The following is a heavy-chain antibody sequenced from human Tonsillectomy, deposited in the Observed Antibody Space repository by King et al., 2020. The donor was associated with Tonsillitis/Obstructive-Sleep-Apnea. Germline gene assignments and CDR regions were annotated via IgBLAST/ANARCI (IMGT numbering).Heavy chain of an antibody. V-gene: IGHV3-21*01. J-gene: IGHJ3*02. D-gene: IGHD3-16*02. Sequence: VQLVESGGGLVKPGGSLRLSCAASGFTFSSYSMNWVRQAPGKGLEWVSSISSSSSYIYYADSVKGRFTISRDNAKNSLYLQMNSLRAEDTAVYYWARDFPPAHYDYIWGGYHDAFDIWGQGTMVTVSS. CDR2: ISSSSSYI. CDR3: ARDFPPAHYDYIWGGYHDAFDI. CDR1: GFTFSSYS.